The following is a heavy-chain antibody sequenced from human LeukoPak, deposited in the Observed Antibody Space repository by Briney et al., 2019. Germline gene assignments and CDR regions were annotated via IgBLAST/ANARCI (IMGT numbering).Heavy chain of an antibody. CDR1: GFTFSGHS. CDR3: GRVIAGAIDY. D-gene: IGHD6-13*01. V-gene: IGHV3-7*01. CDR2: INLDGSER. J-gene: IGHJ4*02. Sequence: PGGSLRLSCAASGFTFSGHSMTWVRQAPGKGLEWEANINLDGSERFYVDFVKGRFTISRDNADNSMYLQMNSLRAEDTAVYYCGRVIAGAIDYWGQGTLVTVSS.